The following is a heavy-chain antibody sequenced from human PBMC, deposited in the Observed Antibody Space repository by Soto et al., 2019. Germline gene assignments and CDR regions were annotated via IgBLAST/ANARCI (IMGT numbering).Heavy chain of an antibody. Sequence: SVKVSCKASGGTFSSYAISWVRQAPGQGLEWMGGIIPIFGTANYAQKFQGRVTITADESTSTAYMELSSLRSEDTAVYYCARVVPAAIGDYYYYGMDVWGQGTTVTVSS. CDR3: ARVVPAAIGDYYYYGMDV. V-gene: IGHV1-69*13. D-gene: IGHD2-2*01. CDR1: GGTFSSYA. CDR2: IIPIFGTA. J-gene: IGHJ6*02.